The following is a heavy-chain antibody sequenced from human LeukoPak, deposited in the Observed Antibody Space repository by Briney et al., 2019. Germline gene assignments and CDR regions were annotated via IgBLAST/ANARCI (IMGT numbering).Heavy chain of an antibody. Sequence: PGGSLRLPCAASGFTFSSHWMHWVRQVPGKGLVWVARIRGDENEIDYADSVKGRFTISRDNAKNTLYLQMNSLRVEDTAVYFCARGHVPGSTRHWDFWGQGTLVTVSS. J-gene: IGHJ4*02. CDR3: ARGHVPGSTRHWDF. D-gene: IGHD3-10*01. CDR2: IRGDENEI. CDR1: GFTFSSHW. V-gene: IGHV3-74*01.